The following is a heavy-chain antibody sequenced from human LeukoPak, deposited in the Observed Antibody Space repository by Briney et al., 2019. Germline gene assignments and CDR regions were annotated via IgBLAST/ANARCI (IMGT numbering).Heavy chain of an antibody. D-gene: IGHD6-19*01. J-gene: IGHJ4*02. V-gene: IGHV4-34*01. CDR3: ARHRSSSGWYPRDY. Sequence: SETLSLTCGVYGGSLSSYYWGWIRQPPGKGLEWIGTIYYSGSTYYNPSLTSRVTISVDTSKNQFSLKLSSVTAADTAVYYCARHRSSSGWYPRDYWGQGTLVTVSS. CDR1: GGSLSSYY. CDR2: IYYSGST.